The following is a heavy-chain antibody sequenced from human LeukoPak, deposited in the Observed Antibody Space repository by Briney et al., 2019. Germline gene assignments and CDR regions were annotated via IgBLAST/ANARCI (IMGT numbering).Heavy chain of an antibody. CDR2: INPEIIDK. CDR3: AREYYYGSASSNDCPFDY. CDR1: GYTFTGYY. V-gene: IGHV1-2*02. Sequence: ASVKVSCKASGYTFTGYYMHWVRQAPGQGLEWMGWINPEIIDKNDAKKFQGSVTMTRYTTISKAYMELSRLKSDDTAVYYCAREYYYGSASSNDCPFDYWGQGTLVTVSS. J-gene: IGHJ4*02. D-gene: IGHD3-10*01.